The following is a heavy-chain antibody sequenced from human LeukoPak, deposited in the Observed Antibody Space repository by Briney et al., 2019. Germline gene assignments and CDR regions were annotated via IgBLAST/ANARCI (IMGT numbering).Heavy chain of an antibody. D-gene: IGHD3-22*01. CDR2: MNPNSGNT. CDR1: GYTFTSYD. Sequence: GASVKVSCKASGYTFTSYDINWVRQATGQGLGWMGWMNPNSGNTGYAQKFQGRVTMTRNTSISTAYTELSSLRSEDTAVYYCARRRGYYDSNGYLAYWGQGTLVTVSS. V-gene: IGHV1-8*01. J-gene: IGHJ4*02. CDR3: ARRRGYYDSNGYLAY.